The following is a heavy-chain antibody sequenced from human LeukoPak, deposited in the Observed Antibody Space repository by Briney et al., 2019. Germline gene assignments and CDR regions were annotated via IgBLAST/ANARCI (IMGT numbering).Heavy chain of an antibody. J-gene: IGHJ4*02. Sequence: GGSLRLSCAASGFTFSSYAMSWVRQAPGKGLEWVANIKPDGTEKYYVDSVKGRFTISRDNAKNSLYLQMSSLRAEDTAVYYCARGLRGPQASFWGQGTLVTVSS. CDR2: IKPDGTEK. CDR3: ARGLRGPQASF. CDR1: GFTFSSYA. V-gene: IGHV3-7*03. D-gene: IGHD2-8*01.